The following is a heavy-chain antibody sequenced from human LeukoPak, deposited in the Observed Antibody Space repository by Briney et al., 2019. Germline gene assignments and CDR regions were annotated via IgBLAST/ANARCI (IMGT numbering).Heavy chain of an antibody. CDR2: IYHSGST. V-gene: IGHV4-38-2*01. CDR3: ARVNSGGSCYDY. J-gene: IGHJ4*02. D-gene: IGHD2-15*01. CDR1: GYSISSGYY. Sequence: SETLSLTCAVSGYSISSGYYWGWIRRPPGKGLEWIGSIYHSGSTYYNPSLKSRVTISVDTSKNQFSLKLSSVTAADTAVYYCARVNSGGSCYDYWGQGTLVTVSS.